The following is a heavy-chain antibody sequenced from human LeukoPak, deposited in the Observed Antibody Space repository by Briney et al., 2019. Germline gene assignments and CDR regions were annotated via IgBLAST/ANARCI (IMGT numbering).Heavy chain of an antibody. CDR2: ISFDGSNK. J-gene: IGHJ4*02. V-gene: IGHV3-30*04. CDR3: ARDSEFGEIPIFDY. Sequence: GGSLRLSCAASGFTFSTYAMHWVRQAPGKGLEWVTIISFDGSNKYYADSVKGRFTISRDNSKNTLYLQMNSLRLEDTAVYYCARDSEFGEIPIFDYWGQGTLVTVSS. D-gene: IGHD3-16*01. CDR1: GFTFSTYA.